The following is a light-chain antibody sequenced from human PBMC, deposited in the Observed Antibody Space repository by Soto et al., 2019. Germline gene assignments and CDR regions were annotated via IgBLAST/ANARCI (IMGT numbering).Light chain of an antibody. Sequence: QSALTQPASVSGSPGQSITISCTGTINDIGGYNYVSWYQQRPGKPPRLIISEVTNRASGISYRFSGLKSGNTASLTISGLRPEDEGDYYRSSYATSTALVFGGGTKVTVL. V-gene: IGLV2-14*01. CDR2: EVT. J-gene: IGLJ3*02. CDR1: INDIGGYNY. CDR3: SSYATSTALV.